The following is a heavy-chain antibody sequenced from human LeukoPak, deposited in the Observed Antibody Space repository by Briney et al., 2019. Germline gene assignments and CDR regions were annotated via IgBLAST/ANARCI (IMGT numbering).Heavy chain of an antibody. V-gene: IGHV4-59*01. CDR2: IYHSGST. D-gene: IGHD6-6*01. J-gene: IGHJ4*02. Sequence: PSETLSLTCTVSGGSIANYYWSWIRQPPGKGLEYIGFIYHSGSTNYNPSLKSRVTMSVDKSKNQCSLRLSSVTAADTAIYFCARSTQDSSTSFDYWGQGTLVTVSS. CDR3: ARSTQDSSTSFDY. CDR1: GGSIANYY.